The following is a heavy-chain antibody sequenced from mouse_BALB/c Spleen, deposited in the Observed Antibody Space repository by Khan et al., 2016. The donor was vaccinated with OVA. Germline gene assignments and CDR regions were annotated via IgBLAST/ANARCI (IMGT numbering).Heavy chain of an antibody. CDR2: IYPGGGYI. Sequence: VQLQESGPELVKPGASVKMSCKASGYTFTDFLISWLKQRPGQGLEWIGEIYPGGGYIYYNEKFKGKATLTSDKSSNTAYMQLSSLTSEDAAVYFCARAGYGGFAHWGQGTLVTVSA. CDR1: GYTFTDFL. J-gene: IGHJ3*01. V-gene: IGHV1-77*01. CDR3: ARAGYGGFAH. D-gene: IGHD3-2*02.